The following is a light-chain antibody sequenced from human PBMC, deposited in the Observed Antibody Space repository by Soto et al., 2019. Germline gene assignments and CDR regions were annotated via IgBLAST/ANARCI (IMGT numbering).Light chain of an antibody. CDR2: QVT. CDR1: DIGGYYY. V-gene: IGLV2-14*01. CDR3: TSYSSSDIFYV. Sequence: DIGGYYYVSWYQHHPGKAPKLLIYQVTNRPSRVSNRFSGSKSGNTASLTISGLQADDEADYYCTSYSSSDIFYVFGTGTKVTVL. J-gene: IGLJ1*01.